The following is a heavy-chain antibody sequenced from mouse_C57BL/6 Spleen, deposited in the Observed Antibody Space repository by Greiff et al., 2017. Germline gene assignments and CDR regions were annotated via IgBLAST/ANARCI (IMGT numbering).Heavy chain of an antibody. CDR2: INPNYGTT. Sequence: EVQRVESGPELVKPGASVKISCKASGYSFTDYNMNWVKQSNGKSLEWIGVINPNYGTTSYNQKFKGKATLTVDQSSSTAYMQLNSLTSEDSAVYYCARGKLSYYGNFWYFDVWGTGTTVTVAS. CDR1: GYSFTDYN. V-gene: IGHV1-39*01. CDR3: ARGKLSYYGNFWYFDV. D-gene: IGHD2-1*01. J-gene: IGHJ1*03.